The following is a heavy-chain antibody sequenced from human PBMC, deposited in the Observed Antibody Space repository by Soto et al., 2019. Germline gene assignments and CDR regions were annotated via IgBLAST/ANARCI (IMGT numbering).Heavy chain of an antibody. Sequence: PSETLSLTCTVSAGSISSSSYYWGWLRQPPGKGLEWIGSIYYSRSTYSNPALKSRVTESVDTSKSQFSLELRSVSAEDTAVYYRAKLGYSSCWYWFDHSGQGALVAVFS. CDR1: AGSISSSSYY. CDR2: IYYSRST. D-gene: IGHD6-13*01. V-gene: IGHV4-39*01. J-gene: IGHJ5*02. CDR3: AKLGYSSCWYWFDH.